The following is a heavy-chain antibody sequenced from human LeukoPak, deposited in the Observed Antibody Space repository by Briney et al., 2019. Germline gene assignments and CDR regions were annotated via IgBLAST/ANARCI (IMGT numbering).Heavy chain of an antibody. Sequence: SETLSLTCTVSGDSISSKNYYWGWIRQPPGKGLEWIGSIYYSGSTYYNMSLKSRVTISVDTPKNQFSLKLSSVTAADTAVYYCAREGTLVPAATSYYYYMDVWGKGTTVTDSS. CDR2: IYYSGST. V-gene: IGHV4-39*07. CDR1: GDSISSKNYY. CDR3: AREGTLVPAATSYYYYMDV. D-gene: IGHD2-2*01. J-gene: IGHJ6*03.